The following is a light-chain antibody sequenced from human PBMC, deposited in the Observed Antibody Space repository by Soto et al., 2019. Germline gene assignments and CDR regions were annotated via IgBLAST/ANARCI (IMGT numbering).Light chain of an antibody. J-gene: IGKJ2*01. V-gene: IGKV3-15*01. CDR3: QQHNNWYT. CDR1: QSVSSN. CDR2: GAS. Sequence: EIVMTQSPATLSVSPGERATLSCRASQSVSSNLAWYQQKPGQAPRLLIYGASTRATGIPARFSGSGSGTEFTLTISSLQSEDFAVYYCQQHNNWYTFGQGTKLEIK.